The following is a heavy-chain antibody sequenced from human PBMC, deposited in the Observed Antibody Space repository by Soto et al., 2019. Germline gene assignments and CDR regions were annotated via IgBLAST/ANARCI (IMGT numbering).Heavy chain of an antibody. CDR3: ARVNDYYYGMDV. V-gene: IGHV1-69*06. CDR2: IIPIFGTA. J-gene: IGHJ6*02. CDR1: GGTFHSYA. Sequence: TVEVSGEGSGGTFHSYAISWMLQPPGQGLEWMGGIIPIFGTANYAQKFQGRVTITADKSTSTAYMELSSLRSEDTAVYYCARVNDYYYGMDVWGQGTRVTVSS.